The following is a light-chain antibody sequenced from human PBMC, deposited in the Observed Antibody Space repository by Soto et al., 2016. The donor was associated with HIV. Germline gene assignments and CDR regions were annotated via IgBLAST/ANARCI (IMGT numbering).Light chain of an antibody. Sequence: DIQMAQSPSPLSASVGDRVTITCRASQPVSKYLNWYQQKPGKAPKLLIYAASTLQSGVPSRFSGGGSGTDFILTIANLQPEDFATYYCQQTYSAPWTFGQGTAVDI. CDR1: QPVSKY. CDR3: QQTYSAPWT. CDR2: AAS. V-gene: IGKV1-39*01. J-gene: IGKJ1*01.